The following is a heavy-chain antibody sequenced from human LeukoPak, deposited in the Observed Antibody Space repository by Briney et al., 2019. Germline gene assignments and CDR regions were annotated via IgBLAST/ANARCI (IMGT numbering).Heavy chain of an antibody. CDR1: GFTFSNAW. CDR2: IRSKAYGETA. Sequence: GGSLRLSCAASGFTFSNAWMNWIRQAPGKGLEWVGFIRSKAYGETADYAASVKGRFTISRDDSKAIAYLQMNSLKTEDTAVYHCTGDRGAYNLYDYWGQGTLVTVSS. V-gene: IGHV3-49*03. D-gene: IGHD1-1*01. CDR3: TGDRGAYNLYDY. J-gene: IGHJ4*02.